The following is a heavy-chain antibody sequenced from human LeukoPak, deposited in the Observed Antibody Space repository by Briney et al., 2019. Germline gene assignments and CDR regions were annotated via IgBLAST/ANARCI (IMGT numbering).Heavy chain of an antibody. CDR3: AKDPGFQDWFDP. CDR2: ISGSGGST. J-gene: IGHJ5*02. V-gene: IGHV3-23*01. D-gene: IGHD2/OR15-2a*01. Sequence: GRSLRLSCAASGFTFSSYAMSWVRQAPGKGLEWVSAISGSGGSTYYADSVKGRFTISRDNSKNTLYLQMNSLRAEDTAVYYCAKDPGFQDWFDPWGQGTLVTVSS. CDR1: GFTFSSYA.